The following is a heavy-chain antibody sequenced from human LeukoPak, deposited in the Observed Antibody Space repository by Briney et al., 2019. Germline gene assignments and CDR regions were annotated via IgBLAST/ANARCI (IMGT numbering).Heavy chain of an antibody. CDR3: ARDLFGESPYYFDY. J-gene: IGHJ4*02. CDR1: GGSISSGSYY. V-gene: IGHV4-61*02. D-gene: IGHD3-10*01. CDR2: IYTSGST. Sequence: PSETLSLTCTVSGGSISSGSYYWSWIRQPAGKGLEWIGRIYTSGSTNYNPSLKSRVTISVDTSKNQFSLKLSSVTAADTAVYYCARDLFGESPYYFDYWGQGTLVTVSS.